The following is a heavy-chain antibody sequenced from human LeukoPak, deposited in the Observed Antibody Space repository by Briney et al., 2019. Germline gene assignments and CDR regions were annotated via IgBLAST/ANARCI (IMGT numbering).Heavy chain of an antibody. CDR2: INPNSGGT. D-gene: IGHD6-13*01. J-gene: IGHJ5*02. CDR1: GYTFTGYY. CDR3: ATSPFPRIAAAGTGWFDP. V-gene: IGHV1-2*02. Sequence: GASVKVSCKASGYTFTGYYMHWVRQAPGQGLEWMGWINPNSGGTNYAQKFQGRVTMTEDTSTDTAYMELSSLRSEDTAVYYCATSPFPRIAAAGTGWFDPWGQGTLVTVSS.